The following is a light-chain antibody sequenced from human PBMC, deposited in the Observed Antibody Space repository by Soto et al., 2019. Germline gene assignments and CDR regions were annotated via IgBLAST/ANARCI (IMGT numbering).Light chain of an antibody. CDR1: QSVSSSY. V-gene: IGKV3-20*01. CDR3: QQFSSYPLT. J-gene: IGKJ4*01. Sequence: EIVLTQSPGTLSLSPGERATISCIASQSVSSSYLAWYQQKPGQAPRLLIYDASSRATGIPDRFSGGGSGTDFTLTISRLEPEDFAVYYCQQFSSYPLTFGGGTKVDIK. CDR2: DAS.